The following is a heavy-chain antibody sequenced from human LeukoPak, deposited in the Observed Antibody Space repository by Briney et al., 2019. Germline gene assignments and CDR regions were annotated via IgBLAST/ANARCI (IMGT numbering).Heavy chain of an antibody. CDR3: ARGTTITTLGWFDP. Sequence: ASVKVSCKASGYTFTNYYMHWVRQAPGQGLEWMGIINPSGGSIIYAQKFQGRVTLTRDTSTNTVYMELSSLRSEDTAVYYCARGTTITTLGWFDPWGQGTLVTVSS. CDR2: INPSGGSI. D-gene: IGHD4-11*01. V-gene: IGHV1-46*01. J-gene: IGHJ5*02. CDR1: GYTFTNYY.